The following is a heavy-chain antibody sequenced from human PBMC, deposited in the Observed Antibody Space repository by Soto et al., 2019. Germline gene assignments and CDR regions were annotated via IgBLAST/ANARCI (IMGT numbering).Heavy chain of an antibody. CDR1: GVSISSGGYY. CDR2: IYYSGST. J-gene: IGHJ4*02. V-gene: IGHV4-31*03. Sequence: SETLSLTCTVSGVSISSGGYYWSWIRQHPGKGLEWIGYIYYSGSTYYNPALKSRVTISVDTSKNQFSLKLSSVTAADTAVYYCARETNYYDSSGAPRRAYYFDYWGQGTLVTVSS. D-gene: IGHD3-22*01. CDR3: ARETNYYDSSGAPRRAYYFDY.